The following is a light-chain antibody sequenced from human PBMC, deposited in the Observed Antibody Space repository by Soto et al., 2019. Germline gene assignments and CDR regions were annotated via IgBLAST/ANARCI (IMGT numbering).Light chain of an antibody. J-gene: IGKJ4*01. V-gene: IGKV3-20*01. CDR1: QSVSSRN. CDR3: QQYSRSRLT. Sequence: EIVLTQSPGTLSLSPGERATLSCRASQSVSSRNLAWYQQIPGPAPRLLIYGASSRATGVPDRFSGSGSATDFTLTISRLEPEDFAVYYCQQYSRSRLTFGGGTKV. CDR2: GAS.